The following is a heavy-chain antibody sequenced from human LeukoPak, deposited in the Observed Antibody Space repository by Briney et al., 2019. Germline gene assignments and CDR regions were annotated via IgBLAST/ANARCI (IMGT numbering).Heavy chain of an antibody. D-gene: IGHD3-10*01. CDR1: GYTLTELS. CDR2: FDPEDGET. J-gene: IGHJ6*02. Sequence: GASVKVSCKVSGYTLTELSVHWVRQPPGKGLEWMGGFDPEDGETIYAQKFQGRVTMTGDTSTDTAYMELSSLRSEDTAVYFCTINRGSGSYYNYYYYYGMDVWGQGTTVTVSS. V-gene: IGHV1-24*01. CDR3: TINRGSGSYYNYYYYYGMDV.